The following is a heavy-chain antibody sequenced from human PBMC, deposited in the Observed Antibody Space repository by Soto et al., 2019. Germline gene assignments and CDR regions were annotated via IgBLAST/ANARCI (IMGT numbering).Heavy chain of an antibody. Sequence: SETLSLTCTVSGGSISSYYWSWIRQTPGKGLQYIGYIYYSGSANYNPSLKSRVTISDDTSTNQIFLTLTSVTAADTAVYYCARGAQSKQIRFDIWGQATMVTVSS. CDR1: GGSISSYY. CDR3: ARGAQSKQIRFDI. CDR2: IYYSGSA. J-gene: IGHJ3*02. D-gene: IGHD3-16*01. V-gene: IGHV4-59*08.